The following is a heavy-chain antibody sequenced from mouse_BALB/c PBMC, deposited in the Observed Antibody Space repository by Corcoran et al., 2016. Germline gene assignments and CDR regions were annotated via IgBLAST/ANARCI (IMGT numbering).Heavy chain of an antibody. Sequence: EVQLQQSGAELVKPGASVKLSCTASGFNIKDTYMHWVKERPEQGLEWIGRIDPANGNTKYDPKFQGKATITADTSSNTAYLQLRSLTSEDTAVYYCARSGNYVSWFAYGGQGTLVTVSA. CDR3: ARSGNYVSWFAY. CDR2: IDPANGNT. J-gene: IGHJ3*01. D-gene: IGHD2-1*01. V-gene: IGHV14-3*02. CDR1: GFNIKDTY.